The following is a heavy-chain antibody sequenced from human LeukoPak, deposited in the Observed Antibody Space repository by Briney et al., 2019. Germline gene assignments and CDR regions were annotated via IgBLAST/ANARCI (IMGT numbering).Heavy chain of an antibody. V-gene: IGHV1-69*01. D-gene: IGHD3-22*01. CDR2: IIPIFGTA. CDR3: ARGDYYDSSGYYPLDY. CDR1: GGTFSSYA. Sequence: SVKVSCKASGGTFSSYAISWVRQAPGQGLEWMGGIIPIFGTANYAQKFQGRVTITADESTSTAYMELSSLRSEDTAVYYCARGDYYDSSGYYPLDYWGQGTLVTVPS. J-gene: IGHJ4*02.